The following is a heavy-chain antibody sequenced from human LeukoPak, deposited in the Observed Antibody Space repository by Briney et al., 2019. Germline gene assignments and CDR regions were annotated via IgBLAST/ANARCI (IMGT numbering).Heavy chain of an antibody. CDR3: ARGLWSDY. CDR2: ISGYNGNT. CDR1: GYSFPSYD. V-gene: IGHV1-18*01. J-gene: IGHJ4*02. D-gene: IGHD3-16*01. Sequence: VASVKVSCKASGYSFPSYDITWVRQAPGQGLEWMGRISGYNGNTKYAQKFQGRVTMTTDTSTSTAYMDLRGLRSDDTAVYYCARGLWSDYWGQGTLVTVSS.